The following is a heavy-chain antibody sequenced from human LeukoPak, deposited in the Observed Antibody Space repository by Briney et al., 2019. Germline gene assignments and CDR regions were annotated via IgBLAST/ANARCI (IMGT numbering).Heavy chain of an antibody. CDR3: AREVESSGKFDS. V-gene: IGHV4-30-4*01. J-gene: IGHJ5*01. CDR1: GGSISSGDYY. Sequence: PSQTLSLTCTVSGGSISSGDYYWSWIRQPPGKGLEWIGFIFYSGSTNYNPSLKSRVTILLDKSKNQFSLKLRSVTAADTAVYYCAREVESSGKFDSWGQGTLVTVSS. D-gene: IGHD3-22*01. CDR2: IFYSGST.